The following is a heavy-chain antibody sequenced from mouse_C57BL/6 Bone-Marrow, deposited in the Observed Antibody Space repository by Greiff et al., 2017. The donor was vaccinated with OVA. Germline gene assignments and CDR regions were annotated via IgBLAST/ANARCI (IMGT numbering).Heavy chain of an antibody. Sequence: QVQLQQSGPELVKPGASVKLSCKASGYTFTSYDINWVKQRPGQGLEWIGWIYPRDGSTKYNEKFKGKATLTADKSSSTAYMQLNSLTSEDSAVYFCARQGGYAWFAYWGQGTLVTVSA. V-gene: IGHV1-85*01. CDR1: GYTFTSYD. J-gene: IGHJ3*01. D-gene: IGHD2-2*01. CDR2: IYPRDGST. CDR3: ARQGGYAWFAY.